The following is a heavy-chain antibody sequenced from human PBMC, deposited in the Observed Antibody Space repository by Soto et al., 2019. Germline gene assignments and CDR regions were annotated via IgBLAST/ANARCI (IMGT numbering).Heavy chain of an antibody. D-gene: IGHD1-1*01. CDR3: ARGYGRNVDY. J-gene: IGHJ4*02. Sequence: QVQLQQWGAGLLKPSETLSLTCAVYGGSFSGYYWSWIRQPPGKGLEWMGEINHSGSTNYNPSLXSXAXLXXDTSKNQFALKLSSVTAAATAVYYCARGYGRNVDYWGQGTLVTVSS. V-gene: IGHV4-34*01. CDR2: INHSGST. CDR1: GGSFSGYY.